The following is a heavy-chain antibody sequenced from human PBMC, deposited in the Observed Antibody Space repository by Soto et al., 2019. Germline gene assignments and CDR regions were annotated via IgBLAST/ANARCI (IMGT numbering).Heavy chain of an antibody. D-gene: IGHD4-17*01. CDR2: IYSGGST. J-gene: IGHJ4*02. CDR1: GFTVSNNY. V-gene: IGHV3-53*01. Sequence: GGSLRLSCAASGFTVSNNYMSWVRQAPGKGLEWVSVIYSGGSTYYADSVKGRFTISRDNSKNTLYLQMNSLRAEGTAVYYCARDSAYGDYANYWGQGTLVTVSS. CDR3: ARDSAYGDYANY.